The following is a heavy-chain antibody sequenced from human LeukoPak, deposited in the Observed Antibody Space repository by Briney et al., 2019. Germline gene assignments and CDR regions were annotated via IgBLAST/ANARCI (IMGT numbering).Heavy chain of an antibody. D-gene: IGHD4-11*01. CDR2: INPSGCST. Sequence: ASVKVSCQASGYTFPRYYMHWVRQAPGQGLAWMGIINPSGCSTSYAQKFQGRVTMTRDMSTSTVYMELSSLGSEDTAVYYCATGGTTVTNFDYWGQGTLVTVSS. CDR3: ATGGTTVTNFDY. J-gene: IGHJ4*02. V-gene: IGHV1-46*03. CDR1: GYTFPRYY.